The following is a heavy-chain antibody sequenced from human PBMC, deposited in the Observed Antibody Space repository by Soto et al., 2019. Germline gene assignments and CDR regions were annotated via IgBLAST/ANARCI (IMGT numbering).Heavy chain of an antibody. J-gene: IGHJ4*02. D-gene: IGHD3-22*01. CDR1: GFTFSSYS. Sequence: EVQLVESGGGLVKPGGSLRLSCEASGFTFSSYSMNWVRQAPGRGLEWVSSISSSSSYIYYADSVKGRFTISRDNAKNSLYLQMNSLRAEDTAVYYCARDPSYYDSSGYYSLYYFDYWGQGTLVTVSS. CDR3: ARDPSYYDSSGYYSLYYFDY. CDR2: ISSSSSYI. V-gene: IGHV3-21*01.